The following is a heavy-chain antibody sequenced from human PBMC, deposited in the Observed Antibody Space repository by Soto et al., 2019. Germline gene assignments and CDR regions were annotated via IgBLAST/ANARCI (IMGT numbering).Heavy chain of an antibody. J-gene: IGHJ6*02. CDR2: IIPIFGTA. D-gene: IGHD2-2*02. CDR1: GGTFSSYA. CDR3: ARGRIVVVPAAIGGSYYYYGMDV. Sequence: RASVKVSCKASGGTFSSYAISWVRQAPGQGLEWMGGIIPIFGTANYAQKFQGRVTITADKSTSTAYMELSSLRSEDTAVYYCARGRIVVVPAAIGGSYYYYGMDVWVQGTTVTVS. V-gene: IGHV1-69*06.